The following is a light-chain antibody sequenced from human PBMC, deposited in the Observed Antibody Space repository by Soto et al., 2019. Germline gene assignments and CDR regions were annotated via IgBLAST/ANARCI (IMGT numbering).Light chain of an antibody. Sequence: IQMTQSPSTLSASVGDRVTITCRASQSISSWLAWYQQKPGKAPKLLIYDASSLESGVPSRFSGSGSGTEFTRTISSLQPDDFATYYCQQYNSYSPPWTFGQGTKVEIK. V-gene: IGKV1-5*01. CDR3: QQYNSYSPPWT. J-gene: IGKJ1*01. CDR2: DAS. CDR1: QSISSW.